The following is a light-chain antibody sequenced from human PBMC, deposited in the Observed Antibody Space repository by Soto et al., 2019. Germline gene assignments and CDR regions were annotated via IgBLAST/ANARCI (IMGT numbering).Light chain of an antibody. CDR3: QQYNSRPWT. CDR1: QSVATN. J-gene: IGKJ1*01. V-gene: IGKV3-15*01. Sequence: VMTQSPSTLSVAPGGRATLSCRASQSVATNLAWYQLIPGQPPRLLIYDASTRATGIPARFSGSGSGTEFTLTISSLQSVDFAVYSCQQYNSRPWTFGQGTKVDIK. CDR2: DAS.